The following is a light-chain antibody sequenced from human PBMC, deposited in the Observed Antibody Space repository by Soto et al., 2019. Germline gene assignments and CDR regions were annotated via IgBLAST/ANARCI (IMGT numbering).Light chain of an antibody. CDR2: WAS. J-gene: IGKJ1*01. V-gene: IGKV4-1*01. CDR1: QRLLYRSNNKNY. Sequence: DTVLSQSPASLAVSLGGRATINCKSSQRLLYRSNNKNYLAWYQHKPGQPPKLLIFWASTRDSGVPDRFSGSGSETDFTLTISNVQAGDAAVYYCQQYYNPPWTFGQGTKVEI. CDR3: QQYYNPPWT.